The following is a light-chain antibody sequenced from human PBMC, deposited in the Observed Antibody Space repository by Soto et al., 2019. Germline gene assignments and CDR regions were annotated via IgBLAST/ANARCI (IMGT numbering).Light chain of an antibody. CDR1: QSITTW. CDR3: RHANSFPFT. J-gene: IGKJ4*02. Sequence: DIQMTQSPSSESASVGDRVTITCRATQSITTWVAWYLQKPGKAPKLLISAASNVQSGVPPRFSASGIGTEFALIISSLQPEDFVTYYYRHANSFPFTFGGGTTVEI. CDR2: AAS. V-gene: IGKV1-12*01.